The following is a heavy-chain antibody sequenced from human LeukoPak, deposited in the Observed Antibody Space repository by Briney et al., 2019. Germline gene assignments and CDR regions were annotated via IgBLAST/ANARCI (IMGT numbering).Heavy chain of an antibody. V-gene: IGHV4-34*01. D-gene: IGHD2-21*02. Sequence: SETLSLTCAVYGGSFSGYYWSWIRQPPGKGLEWIGEINHSGSTNYNPSLKSRVTISVDTSENQFSLKLSSVTAADTAVYYCARLAYCGGDCYWVDYWGQGTLVTVSS. CDR2: INHSGST. CDR3: ARLAYCGGDCYWVDY. J-gene: IGHJ4*02. CDR1: GGSFSGYY.